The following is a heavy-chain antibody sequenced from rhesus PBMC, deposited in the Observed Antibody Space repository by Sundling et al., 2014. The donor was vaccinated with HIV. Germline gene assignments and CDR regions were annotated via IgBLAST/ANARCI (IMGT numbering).Heavy chain of an antibody. CDR1: GGSISGYY. CDR2: IGGSSGST. D-gene: IGHD3-3*01. J-gene: IGHJ5-1*01. CDR3: ARSPYYNIWTGTDV. Sequence: QVQLQESGPGLVKPSETLSLTCAVSGGSISGYYWNWIRQPPGKGLEWIGYIGGSSGSTYYNPSLKSRVTISTDTSKNQFSLKLSSVTAADTAVYYCARSPYYNIWTGTDVWGPGVLVTVSS. V-gene: IGHV4-165*02.